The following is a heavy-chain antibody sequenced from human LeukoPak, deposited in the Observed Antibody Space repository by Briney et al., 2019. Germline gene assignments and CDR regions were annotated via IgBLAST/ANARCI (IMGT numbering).Heavy chain of an antibody. D-gene: IGHD1-26*01. CDR3: ARSRSIRATGYFDY. J-gene: IGHJ4*02. Sequence: SETLSLTCIVSGGSISSDSYYWAWIRQPPGKGLQWIGSLYYRGSAYYGPSLKGRVTISGDTSQNQFSLKLSSVTATDTAVYYCARSRSIRATGYFDYWGQGTLVTVSS. CDR1: GGSISSDSYY. V-gene: IGHV4-39*01. CDR2: LYYRGSA.